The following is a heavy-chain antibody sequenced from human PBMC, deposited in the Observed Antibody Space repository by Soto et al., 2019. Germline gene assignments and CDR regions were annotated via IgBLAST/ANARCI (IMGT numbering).Heavy chain of an antibody. D-gene: IGHD6-19*01. CDR1: GFTFSSYA. J-gene: IGHJ4*02. CDR2: ISYDGSNK. Sequence: PGGSLRLSCAASGFTFSSYAMHWVRQAPGKGLEWVAVISYDGSNKYYADSVKGRFTISRDNSKNTLYLQMNSLRAEDTAVYYCARDRGYSSGWFTQAPVGFDYCGQGTLVTVSS. CDR3: ARDRGYSSGWFTQAPVGFDY. V-gene: IGHV3-30-3*01.